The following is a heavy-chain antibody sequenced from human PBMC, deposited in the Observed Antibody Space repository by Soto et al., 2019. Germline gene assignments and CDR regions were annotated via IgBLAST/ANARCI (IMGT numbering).Heavy chain of an antibody. Sequence: ESRKISCXGSGYSFTSYWISWVRQMPGKGLEWMGRIDPSDSYTNYSPSFQGHVTISADKSTSTAYLQWSSLKASDTAMYYCSTYYYGSGSYYSDYWGQGTLVTVSS. CDR3: STYYYGSGSYYSDY. D-gene: IGHD3-10*01. V-gene: IGHV5-10-1*01. J-gene: IGHJ4*02. CDR1: GYSFTSYW. CDR2: IDPSDSYT.